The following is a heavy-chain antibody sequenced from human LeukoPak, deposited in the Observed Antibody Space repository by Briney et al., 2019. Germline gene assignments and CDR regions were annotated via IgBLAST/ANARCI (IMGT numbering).Heavy chain of an antibody. V-gene: IGHV4-59*01. CDR2: IYNSGST. J-gene: IGHJ5*02. CDR1: GGSISIYY. D-gene: IGHD3-3*01. CDR3: ARGNYDFWSGYSDENWFDP. Sequence: SETLSLTCIVSGGSISIYYWNWIRQPPGKGLEWIGYIYNSGSTDYNPSLKRRVTISADTSKNQFSLKLTSVTAADTAVYYCARGNYDFWSGYSDENWFDPWGQGTLVTVSS.